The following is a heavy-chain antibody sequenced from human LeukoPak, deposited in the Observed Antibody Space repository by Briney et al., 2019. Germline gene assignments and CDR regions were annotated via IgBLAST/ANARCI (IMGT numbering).Heavy chain of an antibody. J-gene: IGHJ5*02. CDR2: ISGNGGAT. Sequence: GGSLRLSCSASGFTFGTYAMHWVRQAPGKGLEYVSAISGNGGATYYSDSVKGRFTISRDNSKNTLYLQMSSLRPEDTAVYYCVREVYNGNWFDPWGQGTLVTVSS. CDR1: GFTFGTYA. D-gene: IGHD1-14*01. V-gene: IGHV3-64D*06. CDR3: VREVYNGNWFDP.